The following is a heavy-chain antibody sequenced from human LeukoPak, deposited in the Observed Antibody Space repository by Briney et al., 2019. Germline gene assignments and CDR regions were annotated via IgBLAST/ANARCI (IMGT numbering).Heavy chain of an antibody. J-gene: IGHJ4*02. Sequence: ASVKVSCKASGYTFTSYGISWVRQAPGQGLEWMGWISAYNGNTNYAQKLQGRVTMTTDTSTSTAYMELRSLRSDDTAVYYYAREYGTAMAPLYYFDYWGQGTLVTVSS. CDR1: GYTFTSYG. D-gene: IGHD5-18*01. CDR3: AREYGTAMAPLYYFDY. V-gene: IGHV1-18*04. CDR2: ISAYNGNT.